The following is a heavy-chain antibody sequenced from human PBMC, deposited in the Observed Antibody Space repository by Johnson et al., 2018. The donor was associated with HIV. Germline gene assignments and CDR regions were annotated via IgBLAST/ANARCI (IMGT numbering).Heavy chain of an antibody. V-gene: IGHV3-30*18. J-gene: IGHJ3*02. CDR1: GFTFSSYG. Sequence: QVQLVESGGGVVQPGRSLRLSCAVSGFTFSSYGMHWVRRAPGKGLEWVAVISYDGSNKYYADSVKGRFTISRDNSKNTLYLQMKSLRAEDTAVYYCAKSGFSGSYQGAYDIWGQGTMVTVSS. CDR2: ISYDGSNK. CDR3: AKSGFSGSYQGAYDI. D-gene: IGHD1-26*01.